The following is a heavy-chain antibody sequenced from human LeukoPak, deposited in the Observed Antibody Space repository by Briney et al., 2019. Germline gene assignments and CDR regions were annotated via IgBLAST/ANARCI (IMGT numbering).Heavy chain of an antibody. CDR1: GGSISSYY. V-gene: IGHV4-59*01. D-gene: IGHD1-7*01. CDR2: IYYSGST. CDR3: ARDNWNYGSSMDV. Sequence: SETLSLTCSVSGGSISSYYWSWIRQPPGKGLEWIGYIYYSGSTNYNPSLKSRVTISVDTSKNQFSLKLSSVTAADTAVYYCARDNWNYGSSMDVWGQGATVTVSS. J-gene: IGHJ6*02.